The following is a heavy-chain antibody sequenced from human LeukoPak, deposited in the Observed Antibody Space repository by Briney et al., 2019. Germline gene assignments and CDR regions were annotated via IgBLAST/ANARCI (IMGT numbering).Heavy chain of an antibody. J-gene: IGHJ3*02. CDR1: GYTFTSYG. D-gene: IGHD4-17*01. V-gene: IGHV1-18*01. CDR3: ARGRTTGLGLTHDAFDI. CDR2: ISAYNGNT. Sequence: ASVKVSCKASGYTFTSYGISWVRQAPGQGLEWMGWISAYNGNTNYAQKLQGRVTMTTDTSTSTAYMELRSLRSDGTAVYYCARGRTTGLGLTHDAFDIWGQGTMVTVSS.